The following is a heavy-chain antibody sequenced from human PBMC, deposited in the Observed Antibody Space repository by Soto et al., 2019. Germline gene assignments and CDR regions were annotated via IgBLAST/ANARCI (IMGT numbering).Heavy chain of an antibody. CDR2: IYYSGST. V-gene: IGHV4-30-4*01. CDR3: ASSSSPYYYYGMDV. J-gene: IGHJ6*02. CDR1: GGSISSGDYC. D-gene: IGHD6-6*01. Sequence: PSETLSLTCTVSGGSISSGDYCWSWIRQPPGKGLEWIGYIYYSGSTYYNPSLKSRVTISVDTSKNQFSLKLSSVTAADTAVYYCASSSSPYYYYGMDVWXQGTTVNVS.